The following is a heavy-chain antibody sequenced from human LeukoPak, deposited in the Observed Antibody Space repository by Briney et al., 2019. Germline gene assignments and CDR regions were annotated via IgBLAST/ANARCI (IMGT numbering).Heavy chain of an antibody. CDR3: AKDQAPNLDY. V-gene: IGHV3-30*02. CDR2: IRYDGSNK. CDR1: GFTFSNYG. Sequence: GGSLRLSCAASGFTFSNYGIHWVRQAPGKGLEWVAFIRYDGSNKYYADSVKGRVTLSRDNSQNTLYLQMTSLRAEDPAVYYCAKDQAPNLDYWRQGTLVTVSS. J-gene: IGHJ4*02. D-gene: IGHD1-14*01.